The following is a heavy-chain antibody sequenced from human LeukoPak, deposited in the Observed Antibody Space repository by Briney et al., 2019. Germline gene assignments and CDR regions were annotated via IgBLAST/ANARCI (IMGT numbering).Heavy chain of an antibody. J-gene: IGHJ4*02. CDR2: IYYSGST. Sequence: SETLSLTCTVSGGSITSYYWSWIRQPPGKGLEWTGYIYYSGSTKYNPSLKSRVTISVDTSKNQFSLKLSSVTAADTAVYYCARGAGAGTTDWGRYFDYWGQGTLVTVSS. CDR3: ARGAGAGTTDWGRYFDY. D-gene: IGHD6-19*01. CDR1: GGSITSYY. V-gene: IGHV4-59*01.